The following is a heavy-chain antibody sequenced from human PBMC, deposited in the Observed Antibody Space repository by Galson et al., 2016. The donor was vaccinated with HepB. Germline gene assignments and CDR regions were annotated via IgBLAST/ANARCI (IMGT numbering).Heavy chain of an antibody. CDR3: ARLLASCGGDCYSIFDY. V-gene: IGHV2-70*01. CDR2: IDWDDDK. CDR1: GFSLSTSGMC. D-gene: IGHD2-21*02. J-gene: IGHJ4*02. Sequence: PALVKPTQTLTLTCTFSGFSLSTSGMCVSWIRQPPGKALEWLAVIDWDDDKYYSTSLRTRLTISKDTSKNQVVLTMTNMSPVDTATYYCARLLASCGGDCYSIFDYWGQGTLVTVSS.